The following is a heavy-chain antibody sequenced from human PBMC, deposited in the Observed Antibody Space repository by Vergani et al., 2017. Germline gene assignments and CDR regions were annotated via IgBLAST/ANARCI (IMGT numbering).Heavy chain of an antibody. D-gene: IGHD7-27*01. CDR2: ISYDGSNK. J-gene: IGHJ4*02. CDR3: ASILGILDY. CDR1: GFTFSSYA. Sequence: QVQLVESGGGVVQPGRSLRLSCAASGFTFSSYAMHWVRQAPGKGLEWVAVISYDGSNKYYADSVKGRFTISRDNSKNTLYLQMNSLRAEDTAVYYCASILGILDYWGQGTLVTVSS. V-gene: IGHV3-30*04.